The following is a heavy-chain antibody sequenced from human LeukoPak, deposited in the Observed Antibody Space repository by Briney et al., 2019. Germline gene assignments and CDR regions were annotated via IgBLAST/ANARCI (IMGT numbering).Heavy chain of an antibody. J-gene: IGHJ4*02. V-gene: IGHV3-21*01. D-gene: IGHD2-2*01. Sequence: GGSLRLSCAASGFTFSSYSMNWVRQAPGKGLEWVSSISSSSSYIYYADSVKGRFTISRDNAKNSLYLQMNSLRAEDTAVYYCATASSTSLQHDYWGQGTLVTVSS. CDR3: ATASSTSLQHDY. CDR1: GFTFSSYS. CDR2: ISSSSSYI.